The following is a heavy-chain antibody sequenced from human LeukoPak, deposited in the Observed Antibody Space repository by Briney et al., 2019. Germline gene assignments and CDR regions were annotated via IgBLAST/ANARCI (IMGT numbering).Heavy chain of an antibody. CDR3: ARSPGFGGRYYFDY. CDR2: IIPIFGTA. J-gene: IGHJ4*02. CDR1: GGTFSSYA. Sequence: SVTVSCTASGGTFSSYAISWVRQAPGQGLEWMGGIIPIFGTANCAQKFQGRVTITADESTSTAYMELSSLRSEDTAVYYCARSPGFGGRYYFDYWGQGTLVTVST. V-gene: IGHV1-69*13. D-gene: IGHD3-16*01.